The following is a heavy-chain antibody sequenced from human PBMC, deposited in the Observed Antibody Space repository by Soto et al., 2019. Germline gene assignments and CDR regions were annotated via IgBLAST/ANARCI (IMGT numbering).Heavy chain of an antibody. J-gene: IGHJ4*02. Sequence: QVQLVQSGAEVKKPGSSVKVSCKASGGTFSSYTISWVRQAPGQGLEWMGRIIHILGIANYAQKFQGRVTITADKSTSTAYRELSSLRSEDTAVYYCARVPLQGSSWPGALGYWGQGTMVTVSS. V-gene: IGHV1-69*02. CDR3: ARVPLQGSSWPGALGY. CDR1: GGTFSSYT. CDR2: IIHILGIA. D-gene: IGHD6-13*01.